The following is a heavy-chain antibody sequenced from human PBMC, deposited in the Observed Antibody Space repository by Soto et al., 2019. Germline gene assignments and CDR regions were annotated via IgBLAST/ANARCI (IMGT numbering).Heavy chain of an antibody. J-gene: IGHJ6*02. Sequence: EVQLLESGGGLVQPGGSLRLSCVASGFTFSSYAMSWVRQAPGKGLEWVSGISGSDNSTYYADSVKGRFTISRDNSKNTLYLQMSSPRADDTAVYYCAPMGVWGQGTTVTVSS. CDR2: ISGSDNST. CDR1: GFTFSSYA. V-gene: IGHV3-23*01. CDR3: APMGV.